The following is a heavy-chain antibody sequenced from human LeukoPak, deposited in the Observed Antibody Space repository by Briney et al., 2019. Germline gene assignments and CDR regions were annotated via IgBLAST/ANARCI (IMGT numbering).Heavy chain of an antibody. D-gene: IGHD5-18*01. CDR2: IYYSGST. J-gene: IGHJ4*02. CDR3: ARDHHGYDYFDY. Sequence: SETLSLTCTVSGGSISSYYWSWIRQPPGKGLEWIGYIYYSGSTNYSPSLKSRVTISVDTSKNQFSLKLSSVTAADTAVYYSARDHHGYDYFDYWGQGTLVTVSS. CDR1: GGSISSYY. V-gene: IGHV4-59*01.